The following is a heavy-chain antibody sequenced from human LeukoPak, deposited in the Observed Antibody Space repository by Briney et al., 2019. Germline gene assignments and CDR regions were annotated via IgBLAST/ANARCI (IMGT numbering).Heavy chain of an antibody. V-gene: IGHV3-11*01. CDR2: ISSSGSTI. Sequence: PGGSLRLSCAASGFTFSDYYMSWIRQAPGKGLEWVSYISSSGSTIYYADSVRGRFTISRDNAKNSLYLQMDSLRAEDTAVYYCASDSGSNEAFDIWGQGTMVTVSS. CDR1: GFTFSDYY. D-gene: IGHD1-26*01. J-gene: IGHJ3*02. CDR3: ASDSGSNEAFDI.